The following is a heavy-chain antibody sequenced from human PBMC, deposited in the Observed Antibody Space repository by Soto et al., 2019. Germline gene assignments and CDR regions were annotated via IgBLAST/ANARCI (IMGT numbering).Heavy chain of an antibody. V-gene: IGHV3-23*01. CDR1: GFTFSSYA. CDR3: AKEPLYCSGGSCYLGGANFDY. CDR2: ISGSGGST. Sequence: EVQLLESGGGLVQPGGSLRLSCAASGFTFSSYAMSWVRQAPGKGLEWVSAISGSGGSTYYADSVKGRFTISRDNSKNTLNLQMNSLRAGDTAVYYCAKEPLYCSGGSCYLGGANFDYWGQGTLVTVSS. J-gene: IGHJ4*02. D-gene: IGHD2-15*01.